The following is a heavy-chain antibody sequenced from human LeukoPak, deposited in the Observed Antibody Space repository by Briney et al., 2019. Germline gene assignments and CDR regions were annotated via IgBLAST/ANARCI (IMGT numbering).Heavy chain of an antibody. CDR3: AREYSSSWGLGNWFDP. CDR1: GYTFTSYV. J-gene: IGHJ5*02. CDR2: ISAYNSNT. V-gene: IGHV1-18*01. D-gene: IGHD6-13*01. Sequence: ASVKVSCKASGYTFTSYVISWVRQAPGQGLEWMGWISAYNSNTNYAQKLQGRVTMTTDTSTSTAYMELRSLRSDDTAVYYCAREYSSSWGLGNWFDPWGQGTLVTVSS.